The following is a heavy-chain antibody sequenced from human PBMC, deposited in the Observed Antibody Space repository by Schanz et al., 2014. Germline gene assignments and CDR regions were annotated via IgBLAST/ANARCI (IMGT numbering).Heavy chain of an antibody. CDR3: ARLGSPHCRTSNCHYDWFGP. V-gene: IGHV4-59*08. CDR2: VYYTGSA. Sequence: QVQLQESGPGLVKPSGTLSLTCTVSGGSISTYYWSWVRQPPGKGLEWLAYVYYTGSANYNPSLKSRLTIQGAPPKNQSPRGLSSVTAADTAVYYCARLGSPHCRTSNCHYDWFGPWDQGTLVTVSS. J-gene: IGHJ5*02. D-gene: IGHD2-15*01. CDR1: GGSISTYY.